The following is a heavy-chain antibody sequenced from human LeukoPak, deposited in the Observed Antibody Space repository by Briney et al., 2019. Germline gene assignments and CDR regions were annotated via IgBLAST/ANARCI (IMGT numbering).Heavy chain of an antibody. CDR1: GGSISSSSYY. Sequence: PSETLSLTCTVSGGSISSSSYYWGWIRQPPGKGLEWIGSIYYSGSTYYNPSLKSRVTISVDTSKNQFSLKLSSVTAADTAVYYCARVRFLESYYLDYWGQGTLVTVSS. V-gene: IGHV4-39*07. CDR3: ARVRFLESYYLDY. J-gene: IGHJ4*02. D-gene: IGHD3-3*01. CDR2: IYYSGST.